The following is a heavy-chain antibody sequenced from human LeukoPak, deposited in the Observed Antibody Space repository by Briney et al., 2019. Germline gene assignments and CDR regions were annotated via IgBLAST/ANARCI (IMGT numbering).Heavy chain of an antibody. CDR1: GFTFSKYT. V-gene: IGHV3-30*04. CDR2: VKYDGSKN. D-gene: IGHD7-27*01. Sequence: PSGSLSLSCAASGFTFSKYTRRWVRQPPGKGLEWVGVVKYDGSKNNNADSVKGRFTISRDNSKNMWYVQMHSLSPEDTALYYCARDNWGGAFDIWGQGTMVTVSS. CDR3: ARDNWGGAFDI. J-gene: IGHJ3*02.